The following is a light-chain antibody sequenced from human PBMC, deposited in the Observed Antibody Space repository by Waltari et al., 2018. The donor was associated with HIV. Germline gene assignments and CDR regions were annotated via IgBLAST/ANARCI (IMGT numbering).Light chain of an antibody. V-gene: IGLV3-25*03. CDR2: KDS. CDR1: ALPKQY. J-gene: IGLJ2*01. CDR3: QSADSSGTYVV. Sequence: SYELTQPPSVSVSPGQTARITCSGDALPKQYAYWYQQKPGQGPGLVIYKDSERPSGIPERFSGSSSGTTVTLTISGVQAEDEADYYCQSADSSGTYVVFGGGTKLTVL.